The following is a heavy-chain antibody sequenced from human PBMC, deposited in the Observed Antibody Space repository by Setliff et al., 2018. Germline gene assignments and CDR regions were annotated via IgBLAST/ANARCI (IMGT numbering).Heavy chain of an antibody. Sequence: SETLSLTCAVYGGSFSDYWWSWIRQLPGKGLEWIAEIHHSGSTNFHPSLKSRVAISVDPSKNQFYLNLRSVTVADTAVYFCARGTKTMVINYWYFDVWGRGTPVTVSS. CDR2: IHHSGST. CDR1: GGSFSDYW. V-gene: IGHV4-34*01. D-gene: IGHD4-17*01. CDR3: ARGTKTMVINYWYFDV. J-gene: IGHJ2*01.